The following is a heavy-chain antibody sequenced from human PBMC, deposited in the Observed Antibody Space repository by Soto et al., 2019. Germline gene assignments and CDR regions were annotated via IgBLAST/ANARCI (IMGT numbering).Heavy chain of an antibody. Sequence: GGSLRLSCAASGFTFSAAWMSCVRQAPGKGLEWFVRIKSKTSGGTTDYVAPLKGRFTISXXDXKNTLYXQMDSLNTEDTAVYYRIADIPGGYSDCFDYWGQGALV. J-gene: IGHJ4*02. CDR3: IADIPGGYSDCFDY. V-gene: IGHV3-15*01. CDR1: GFTFSAAW. CDR2: IKSKTSGGTT. D-gene: IGHD2-21*02.